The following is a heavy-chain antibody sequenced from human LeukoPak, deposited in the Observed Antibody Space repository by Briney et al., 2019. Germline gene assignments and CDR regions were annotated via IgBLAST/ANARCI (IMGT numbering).Heavy chain of an antibody. Sequence: PSETLSLTCAVYGGSFSGYYWSWIRQPPGKGLEWIGEINHSGSTNYNPSLKSRVTISVDTSKNQFSLKLSSVTAADTAVYYCAGYDFWTPAGFDLWGRGTLVTVSS. CDR1: GGSFSGYY. CDR3: AGYDFWTPAGFDL. V-gene: IGHV4-34*01. CDR2: INHSGST. D-gene: IGHD3-3*01. J-gene: IGHJ2*01.